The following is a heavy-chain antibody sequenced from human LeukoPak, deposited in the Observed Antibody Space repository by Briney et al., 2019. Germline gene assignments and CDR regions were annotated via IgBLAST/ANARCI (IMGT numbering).Heavy chain of an antibody. CDR3: AKDSTYYYDSSGYYYFDY. D-gene: IGHD3-22*01. Sequence: GGSLRLSCAASGFTFSSYAMSWVRQAPGKGLEWVSAISGSGGSTYYADSVKGRFTISRDNSKNTLYLQMNSLRAEDTAVYYCAKDSTYYYDSSGYYYFDYWGQGTLVTVSS. V-gene: IGHV3-23*01. J-gene: IGHJ4*02. CDR1: GFTFSSYA. CDR2: ISGSGGST.